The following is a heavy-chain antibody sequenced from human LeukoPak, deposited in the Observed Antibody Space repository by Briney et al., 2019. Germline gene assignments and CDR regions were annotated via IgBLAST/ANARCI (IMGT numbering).Heavy chain of an antibody. CDR1: GFTFSSYG. J-gene: IGHJ6*02. V-gene: IGHV3-30*18. D-gene: IGHD3-3*01. Sequence: GRSLRLSCAASGFTFSSYGMHWVRQAPGKGLEWVAVISYDGSNKYYADSVKGRFTISRDNSKNTLYLQMNSLRAEDTAVYYCAKDQGDYDFWSGYYNYYYYGMDVWGQRTTVTVSS. CDR3: AKDQGDYDFWSGYYNYYYYGMDV. CDR2: ISYDGSNK.